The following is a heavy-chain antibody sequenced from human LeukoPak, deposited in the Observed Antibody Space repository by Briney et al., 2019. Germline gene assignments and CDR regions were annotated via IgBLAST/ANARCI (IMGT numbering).Heavy chain of an antibody. CDR3: ASAGGSSGWFRDAFDI. CDR2: INPSGGST. D-gene: IGHD6-19*01. V-gene: IGHV1-46*01. J-gene: IGHJ3*02. Sequence: ASVKVSCKAPGYTFTSYYMHWVRQAPGQGLEWMGIINPSGGSTSYAQKFQGRVTMTRDTSTSTVYMELSSLRSEDTAVYYCASAGGSSGWFRDAFDIWGQGTMVTVFS. CDR1: GYTFTSYY.